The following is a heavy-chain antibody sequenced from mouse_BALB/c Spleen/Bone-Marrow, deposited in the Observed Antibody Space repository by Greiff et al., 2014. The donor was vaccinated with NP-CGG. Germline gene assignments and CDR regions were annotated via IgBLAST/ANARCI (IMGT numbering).Heavy chain of an antibody. CDR2: IWADGST. V-gene: IGHV2-9*02. D-gene: IGHD1-2*01. Sequence: QVQLKESGPGLVAPSQSLSITCTVSGFSLTSYGVHWVRQPPGKGLEWLGVIWADGSTNYNSALMSRLSTRKDNSKSQVFLKMNSLQTDDTAMYYCARITTATGAMDYWGQGTSVTVSS. CDR1: GFSLTSYG. CDR3: ARITTATGAMDY. J-gene: IGHJ4*01.